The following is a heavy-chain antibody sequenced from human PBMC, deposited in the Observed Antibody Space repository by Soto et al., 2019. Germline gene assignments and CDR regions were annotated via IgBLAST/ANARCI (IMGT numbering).Heavy chain of an antibody. Sequence: QVQLVQSGAEVKKPGASVKVSCKASGYTFTSYYMHWVRQATGQGLEWMGIINPSGGSTSYAQKFQGRVTMTRDTSTSTVYMELSSLRSEDTAVYYCARVRDVRFLEWSYGMDVWGQGTTVTVSS. D-gene: IGHD3-3*01. CDR3: ARVRDVRFLEWSYGMDV. V-gene: IGHV1-46*01. J-gene: IGHJ6*02. CDR1: GYTFTSYY. CDR2: INPSGGST.